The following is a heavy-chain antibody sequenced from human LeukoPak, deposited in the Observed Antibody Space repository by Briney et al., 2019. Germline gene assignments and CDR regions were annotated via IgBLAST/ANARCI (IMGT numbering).Heavy chain of an antibody. Sequence: GGSLRLSCAASGFTFSSYAMSWVRQAPGKGLDWVSGISGRGGSTYYADSVKGRFTISRDNSKNTLYLQMNSLRAEDTAVYYCAKDLGWELHDFDYWGQGTLVTVSS. CDR2: ISGRGGST. CDR1: GFTFSSYA. CDR3: AKDLGWELHDFDY. J-gene: IGHJ4*02. D-gene: IGHD1-26*01. V-gene: IGHV3-23*01.